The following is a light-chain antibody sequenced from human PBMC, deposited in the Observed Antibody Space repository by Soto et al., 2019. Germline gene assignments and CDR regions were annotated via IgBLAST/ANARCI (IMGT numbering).Light chain of an antibody. Sequence: EIVLTQSPGTLSLSPGERASLSCRASQSAGNFLAWYQQKPGQAPTLLIYYISTRATGIPARFSGSGSGTEFTLTINSLQSEDSAVYYCQQHNQWPITFGQGTRLEIK. CDR3: QQHNQWPIT. V-gene: IGKV3D-15*01. CDR2: YIS. J-gene: IGKJ5*01. CDR1: QSAGNF.